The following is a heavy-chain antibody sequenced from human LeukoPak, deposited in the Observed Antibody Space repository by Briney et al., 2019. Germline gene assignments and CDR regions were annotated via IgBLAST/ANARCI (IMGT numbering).Heavy chain of an antibody. CDR2: INHSGST. Sequence: ASETLSLTCAVYGGSFSGYYWSWIRQPPGKGLEWIGEINHSGSTNYNPSLKSRVTTSVDTSKNQFSLKLSSVTAADTAVYYCARLIAVAGTRGADYWGQGTLVTVSS. CDR3: ARLIAVAGTRGADY. V-gene: IGHV4-34*01. D-gene: IGHD6-19*01. CDR1: GGSFSGYY. J-gene: IGHJ4*02.